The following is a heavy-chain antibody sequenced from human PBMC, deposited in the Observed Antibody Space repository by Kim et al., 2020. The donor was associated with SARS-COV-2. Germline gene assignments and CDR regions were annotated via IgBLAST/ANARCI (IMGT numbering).Heavy chain of an antibody. CDR1: GFTLSNAW. CDR3: LYYYDSSGCQHFDY. V-gene: IGHV3-15*01. J-gene: IGHJ4*02. CDR2: VKSKTEGGTT. Sequence: GGSLRLSCAASGFTLSNAWMRWVRQAPGKGLEWLGRVKSKTEGGTTDYPASVKGRFTISRDDSKNTLYLQMNSLKTEDTAVYYCLYYYDSSGCQHFDYWGQGTLVTVSS. D-gene: IGHD3-22*01.